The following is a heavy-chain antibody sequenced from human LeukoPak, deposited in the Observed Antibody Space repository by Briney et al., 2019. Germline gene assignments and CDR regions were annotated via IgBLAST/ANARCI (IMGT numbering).Heavy chain of an antibody. Sequence: PGGSLRLSCAASGFTFSSYAMSWVRQAPGKGLEWVSAISGSGGSTYYADSVKGRFTISRDNSKTTLYLQMNSLRVEDTAVYYCAKDATTVTTFSWFDPRGQGTLVTVSS. CDR2: ISGSGGST. V-gene: IGHV3-23*01. J-gene: IGHJ5*02. CDR1: GFTFSSYA. CDR3: AKDATTVTTFSWFDP. D-gene: IGHD4-17*01.